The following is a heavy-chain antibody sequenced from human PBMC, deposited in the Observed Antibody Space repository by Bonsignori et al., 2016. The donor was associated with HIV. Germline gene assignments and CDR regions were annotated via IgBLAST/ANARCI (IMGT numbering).Heavy chain of an antibody. CDR3: ARGTTFGPDY. J-gene: IGHJ4*02. Sequence: WIRQPPGKGLEWIGRIYTSGSTNYNPSLKSRVTMSVDTSKNQFSLKLSSVTAADTAVYYCARGTTFGPDYWGQGTLVTVSS. V-gene: IGHV4-4*07. D-gene: IGHD3-3*01. CDR2: IYTSGST.